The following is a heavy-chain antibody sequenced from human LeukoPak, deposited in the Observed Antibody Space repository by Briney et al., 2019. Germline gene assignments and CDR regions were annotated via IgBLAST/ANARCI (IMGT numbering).Heavy chain of an antibody. CDR3: TYYYYDSSGYLFDY. Sequence: GGSLRLSCAASGLTFSGSAMHWVRQASGKGLEWVGRIRSKANSYATAYAASVKGRFTISRDDSKNTAYLQMNSLKTEDTAVYYCTYYYYDSSGYLFDYWGQGTLVTVSS. D-gene: IGHD3-22*01. J-gene: IGHJ4*02. CDR2: IRSKANSYAT. V-gene: IGHV3-73*01. CDR1: GLTFSGSA.